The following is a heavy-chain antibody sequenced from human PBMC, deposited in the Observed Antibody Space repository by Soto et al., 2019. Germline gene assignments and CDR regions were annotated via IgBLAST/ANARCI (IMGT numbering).Heavy chain of an antibody. CDR3: ASGRYDILTGYRYYYYGMVV. D-gene: IGHD3-9*01. V-gene: IGHV1-69*06. J-gene: IGHJ6*02. CDR1: GGTFSSYA. Sequence: SVKVSCKASGGTFSSYAISWVRQAPGQGLEWMGGVIPIFGTADYAQKFQGRVTITADKSTSTAYMELSSLRSEDTAVYYCASGRYDILTGYRYYYYGMVVWGQGTTVTVSS. CDR2: VIPIFGTA.